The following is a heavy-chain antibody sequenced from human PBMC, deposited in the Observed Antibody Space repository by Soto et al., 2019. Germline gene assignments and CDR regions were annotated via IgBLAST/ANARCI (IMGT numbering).Heavy chain of an antibody. Sequence: PSETLSLTCNVSGGSITRGDYYWSWLRQPPGKGLEWIGYIYYRAMPYYNPSLKSRVNISVDTSKKKFSLSMTSEKAADTAVYYCARGSALLFYYFDYWGQGTPVT. CDR2: IYYRAMP. V-gene: IGHV4-30-4*01. J-gene: IGHJ4*02. CDR3: ARGSALLFYYFDY. D-gene: IGHD6-13*01. CDR1: GGSITRGDYY.